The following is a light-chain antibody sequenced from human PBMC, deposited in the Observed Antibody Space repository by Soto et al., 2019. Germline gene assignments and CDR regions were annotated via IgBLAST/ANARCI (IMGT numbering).Light chain of an antibody. CDR2: GAS. J-gene: IGKJ2*01. CDR1: QSISTY. V-gene: IGKV3-20*01. Sequence: EIVLTQSPGTLSLSPGERATLSCRASQSISTYLAWYQQRPGQAPRILIWGASNRATGFPDRFSASGSGTDFTLTISRLEPEDVAVYYCQQYGGSPLYTFGQGTKLEIK. CDR3: QQYGGSPLYT.